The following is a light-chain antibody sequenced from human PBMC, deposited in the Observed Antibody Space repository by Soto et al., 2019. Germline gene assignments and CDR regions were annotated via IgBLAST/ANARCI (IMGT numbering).Light chain of an antibody. CDR1: QNIGTW. CDR2: DAS. V-gene: IGKV1-5*01. CDR3: QQYATYSPST. J-gene: IGKJ1*01. Sequence: DIQLTQPPSTLSASVGDRVTITCLASQNIGTWLAWYQHRPGEDPKLLIHDASTLESGVPSRFSGGGSATEFSLTINSLESGDSGTYHCQQYATYSPSTFGQGTTVEIK.